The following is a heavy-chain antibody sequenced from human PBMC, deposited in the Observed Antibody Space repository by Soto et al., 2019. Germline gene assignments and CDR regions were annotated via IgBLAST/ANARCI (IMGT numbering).Heavy chain of an antibody. V-gene: IGHV4-4*07. J-gene: IGHJ5*02. CDR3: GRESGETWSDEAS. CDR1: GGSISSYR. D-gene: IGHD1-26*01. CDR2: LNTYGNT. Sequence: QVQLQESGPGLVRPSETLSLTCTVSGGSISSYRWSWIRQPAGKGLEWIGRLNTYGNTHYNPSLKSRVTVSVATSRNQCFLTLRSVTAADSAVDHCGRESGETWSDEASWGQGTPVTVSS.